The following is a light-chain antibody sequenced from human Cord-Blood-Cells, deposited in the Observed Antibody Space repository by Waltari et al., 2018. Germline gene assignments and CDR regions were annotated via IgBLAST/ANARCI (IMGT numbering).Light chain of an antibody. J-gene: IGLJ3*02. CDR3: SSYTSSSTWV. Sequence: QSALTQPASVSGSPGQSITISCTGTSSDVGGYNYVSWYQQHPGKAPKLVIYDVSKRPSGVSNRFSGSKSGNTASLTISGLQAEDEADYYCSSYTSSSTWVFAGGTKLTVL. V-gene: IGLV2-14*01. CDR1: SSDVGGYNY. CDR2: DVS.